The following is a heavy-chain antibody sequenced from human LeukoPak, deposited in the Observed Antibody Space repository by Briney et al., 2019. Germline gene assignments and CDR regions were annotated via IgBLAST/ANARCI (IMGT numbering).Heavy chain of an antibody. J-gene: IGHJ4*02. Sequence: ASVKVSCKASGGTFSSYAISWVRQAPGQGLEWMGGIIPIFGTANYAQKFQGRVTITTDESTSTAYMELSSLRSEDTAVYYCARGPNCTNGACYGWWGQGTLVTVSS. V-gene: IGHV1-69*05. CDR3: ARGPNCTNGACYGW. CDR1: GGTFSSYA. D-gene: IGHD2-8*01. CDR2: IIPIFGTA.